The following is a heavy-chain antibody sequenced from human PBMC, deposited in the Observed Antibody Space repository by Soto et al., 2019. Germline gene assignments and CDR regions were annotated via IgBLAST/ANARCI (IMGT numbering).Heavy chain of an antibody. V-gene: IGHV3-23*01. CDR2: ISGSDAGT. CDR1: GFTCSSHA. Sequence: EVQLLESGGGLVQPGGSLRLSCEASGFTCSSHAMSWVRQAPGKGLEWVSAISGSDAGTFDADSVRGRFTISRDNSKNTLSLHMTSLRVEDTARYYCTKDPCTRSSCYFDFWGQGSLVTVSS. CDR3: TKDPCTRSSCYFDF. D-gene: IGHD2-2*01. J-gene: IGHJ4*02.